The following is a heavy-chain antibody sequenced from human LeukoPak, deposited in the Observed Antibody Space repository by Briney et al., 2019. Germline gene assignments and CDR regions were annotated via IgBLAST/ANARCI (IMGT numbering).Heavy chain of an antibody. J-gene: IGHJ6*03. V-gene: IGHV2-70*17. Sequence: SGPALVKPTQTLTLTCSVSGFSLDTHGMCVTWVRQPPGKTLEWLARVDWDDDKFYSPSLRTRLTVSKDTSEHQVVLTMTNMDPADTGTYYCARIRTISGHDSDFNHYYMDVWGKGTTVTVSS. CDR2: VDWDDDK. CDR3: ARIRTISGHDSDFNHYYMDV. D-gene: IGHD3-9*01. CDR1: GFSLDTHGMC.